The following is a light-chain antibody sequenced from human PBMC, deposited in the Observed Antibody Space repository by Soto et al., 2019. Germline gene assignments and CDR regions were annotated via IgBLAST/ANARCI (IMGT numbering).Light chain of an antibody. Sequence: DLVLTPSPDSLAVSLGASSTINCKSSQSVLYSSNNKNYLAWYQQKPGQPPKLLIYWASTRESGVPDRFSGSGSGTDFTLTISSLQAEDVAVYYCQQDYSTPWTFGQGTKVDIK. V-gene: IGKV4-1*01. CDR1: QSVLYSSNNKNY. CDR3: QQDYSTPWT. J-gene: IGKJ1*01. CDR2: WAS.